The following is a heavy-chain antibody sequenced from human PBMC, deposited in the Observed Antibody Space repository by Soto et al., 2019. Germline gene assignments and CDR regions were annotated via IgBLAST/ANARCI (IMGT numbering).Heavy chain of an antibody. CDR1: GNTLPAFG. CDR2: VSGNNGAS. V-gene: IGHV1-18*04. Sequence: QVQLMQSGTEVKKPGASVPAPGKAFGNTLPAFGITWVRQALGQGLRWMGWVSGNNGASNPAPKVQGRITMTLDTSTGVSYMALRSLRSDDTAIYYCVRDQKYFRVNGNWFDSWGQGTLVSVSS. J-gene: IGHJ5*01. CDR3: VRDQKYFRVNGNWFDS. D-gene: IGHD2-2*01.